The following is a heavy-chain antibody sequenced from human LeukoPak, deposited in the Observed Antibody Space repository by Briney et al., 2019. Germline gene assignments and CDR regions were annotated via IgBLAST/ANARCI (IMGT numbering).Heavy chain of an antibody. Sequence: SETLSLTCTVSGGSISSSSDYWGWIRQPPGKGLDGFGSVYYSGTTYYNPSLKSRFTISVDTSKNQFSLKLSYVTAADTAVYYCARGGSSSWYWFDPWGQGTLVTVSS. D-gene: IGHD6-13*01. CDR1: GGSISSSSDY. CDR3: ARGGSSSWYWFDP. V-gene: IGHV4-39*01. J-gene: IGHJ5*02. CDR2: VYYSGTT.